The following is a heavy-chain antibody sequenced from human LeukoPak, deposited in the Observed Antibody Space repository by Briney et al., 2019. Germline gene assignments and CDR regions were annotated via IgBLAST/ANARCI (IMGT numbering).Heavy chain of an antibody. J-gene: IGHJ3*02. CDR1: GDSISSSDYY. CDR2: IYYTGNT. CDR3: ARDLYSKCGGDRCKVAFDI. V-gene: IGHV4-39*07. Sequence: SETLSLTCTVSGDSISSSDYYWGWIRQPPGKGLEWIGTIYYTGNTYYTPSLKSRVTISIDTSKNQFSLTLSSVTAADTAVYYCARDLYSKCGGDRCKVAFDIWGQGTKVTVSS. D-gene: IGHD2-21*02.